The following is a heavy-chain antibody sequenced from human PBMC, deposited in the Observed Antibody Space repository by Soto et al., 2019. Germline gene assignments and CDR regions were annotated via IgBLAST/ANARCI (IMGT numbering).Heavy chain of an antibody. Sequence: GGSLRLSCAASGFIVSSNYMSWVRQAPGKGLEWVSVIYSGGSTYYADSVKGRFTISRDNSKNTLYLQMNSLRAEDTAVYYCARRGYSGYGAFDIWGQGTMVTVSS. CDR1: GFIVSSNY. J-gene: IGHJ3*02. CDR2: IYSGGST. D-gene: IGHD5-12*01. V-gene: IGHV3-66*02. CDR3: ARRGYSGYGAFDI.